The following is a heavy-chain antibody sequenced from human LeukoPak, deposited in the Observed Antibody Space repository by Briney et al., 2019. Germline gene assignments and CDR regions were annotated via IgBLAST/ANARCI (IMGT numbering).Heavy chain of an antibody. J-gene: IGHJ6*03. D-gene: IGHD3-9*01. CDR3: ARVPGYDILTGYSYYYYYMDV. CDR1: GGSISGYN. CDR2: IYYSGST. Sequence: SETLSLTCTDSGGSISGYNWSWIRQPPGKGLEWIGYIYYSGSTNYNPSLKSRVTISVDTSMSQFSLKLSSVTAADTAVYYCARVPGYDILTGYSYYYYYMDVWGKGTTVTVSS. V-gene: IGHV4-59*01.